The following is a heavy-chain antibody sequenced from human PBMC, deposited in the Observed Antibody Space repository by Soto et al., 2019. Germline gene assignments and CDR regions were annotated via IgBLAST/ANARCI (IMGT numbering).Heavy chain of an antibody. J-gene: IGHJ4*02. CDR2: ISTYSGNT. V-gene: IGHV1-18*01. CDR3: ARDYYGDYGY. CDR1: GYTFTSYG. D-gene: IGHD4-17*01. Sequence: ASVKVSCKASGYTFTSYGLTWVRQAPGQGLEWTGWISTYSGNTNYAQKLQGRVTMTTDTSTSTAYMELRSLRSDDTAVYYCARDYYGDYGYWGQGTLVTVSS.